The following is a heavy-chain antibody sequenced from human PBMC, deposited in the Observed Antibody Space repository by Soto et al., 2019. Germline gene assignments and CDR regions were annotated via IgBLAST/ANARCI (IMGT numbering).Heavy chain of an antibody. CDR3: ASPHSYDYGDYRGGMDV. Sequence: ETLSLTCTVSGGSISSSSYYWGWIRQPPGKGLEWIGSIYYSGSTYYNPSLKSRVTISVDTSKNQFSLKLSSVTAADTAVYYCASPHSYDYGDYRGGMDVWAQGTTVTVSS. J-gene: IGHJ6*02. D-gene: IGHD4-17*01. CDR2: IYYSGST. CDR1: GGSISSSSYY. V-gene: IGHV4-39*01.